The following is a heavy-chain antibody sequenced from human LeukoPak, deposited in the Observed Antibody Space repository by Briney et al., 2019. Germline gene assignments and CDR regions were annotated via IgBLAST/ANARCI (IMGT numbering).Heavy chain of an antibody. V-gene: IGHV3-23*01. CDR1: GFTFSNFV. CDR2: ISGSGGTT. J-gene: IGHJ3*01. Sequence: PGGSLRLSCAASGFTFSNFVLSWVRQAPGKGLEWVSGISGSGGTTYYVDSVKGRFTISRDNSKNTLYLQMNSLTAEDTAVYYCAKDSDIAVAGSDDALDVWGQGTMVTVSS. D-gene: IGHD6-19*01. CDR3: AKDSDIAVAGSDDALDV.